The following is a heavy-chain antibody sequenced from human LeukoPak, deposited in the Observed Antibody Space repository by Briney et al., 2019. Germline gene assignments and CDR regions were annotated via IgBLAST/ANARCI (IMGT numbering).Heavy chain of an antibody. CDR1: GFTFSSYA. CDR2: IYSGGST. V-gene: IGHV3-66*02. J-gene: IGHJ4*02. Sequence: GGSLRFSCAASGFTFSSYAMSWVRQAPGKGLEWVSVIYSGGSTYYADSVKGRFTISRDNSKNTLYLQMNSLRAEDTAVYYCARDRAFDYWGQGTLVTVSS. CDR3: ARDRAFDY. D-gene: IGHD3-10*01.